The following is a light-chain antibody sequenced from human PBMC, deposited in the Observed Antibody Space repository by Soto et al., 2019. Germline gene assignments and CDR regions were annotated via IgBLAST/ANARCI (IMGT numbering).Light chain of an antibody. Sequence: QSVLTQPASVSGSPGQSITISFTGTSSDVVGKNHPPCYQHPTRKAPKLLIFDVSNRPSGVSNRFSGSKSGNTASLTISGLQPEDEADYYCSSYTTSNTRQIVFGTGTKVTVL. CDR1: SSDVVGKNH. J-gene: IGLJ1*01. CDR2: DVS. CDR3: SSYTTSNTRQIV. V-gene: IGLV2-14*03.